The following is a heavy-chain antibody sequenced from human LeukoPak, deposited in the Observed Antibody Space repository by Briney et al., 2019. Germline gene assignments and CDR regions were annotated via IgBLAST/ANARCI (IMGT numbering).Heavy chain of an antibody. CDR1: GDSVSSSNYY. CDR2: IYHSGST. J-gene: IGHJ1*01. Sequence: PSETLSLTCTVFGDSVSSSNYYWAWFRQPPGKGLEWIGYIYHSGSTNYNPSLQSRVTISVDTSKNQSSLNLNSVTAADTAVYYCARGGAARLHFQNWGQGTLATVSS. D-gene: IGHD6-6*01. CDR3: ARGGAARLHFQN. V-gene: IGHV4-61*01.